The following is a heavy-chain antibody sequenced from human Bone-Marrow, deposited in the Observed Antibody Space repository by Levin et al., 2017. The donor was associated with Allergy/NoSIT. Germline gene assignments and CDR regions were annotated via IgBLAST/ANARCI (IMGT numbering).Heavy chain of an antibody. Sequence: SCAASDFIVGSNYMSWVRQAPGKGLDWVSVIHSAGSAYYADSVKGRFSISRDNSKNTLYLQMNSRRAEDTAVYYCVARSNGMDVWGQGTTVTVSS. J-gene: IGHJ6*02. CDR1: DFIVGSNY. CDR3: VARSNGMDV. V-gene: IGHV3-66*01. CDR2: IHSAGSA. D-gene: IGHD5-12*01.